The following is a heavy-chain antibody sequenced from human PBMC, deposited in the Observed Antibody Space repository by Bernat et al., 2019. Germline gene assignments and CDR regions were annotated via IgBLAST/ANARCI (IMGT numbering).Heavy chain of an antibody. CDR3: ARSFGSSSWYFDL. J-gene: IGHJ2*01. D-gene: IGHD6-13*01. V-gene: IGHV4-31*03. CDR2: IYYSGST. Sequence: QVQLQESGPGLVKPSQTLSLTCTVSGGSISSGGYYWSWIRQHPGKGLEWIGYIYYSGSTYYNPSLESRVTISVETSKRQFSLRLSSVTAADTAVYYCARSFGSSSWYFDLWGRGTLVSVSS. CDR1: GGSISSGGYY.